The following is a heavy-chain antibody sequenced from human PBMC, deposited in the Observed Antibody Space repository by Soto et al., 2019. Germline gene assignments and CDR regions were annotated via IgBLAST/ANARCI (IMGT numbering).Heavy chain of an antibody. CDR2: ISYDGSNK. Sequence: LSLSCAASGFTFSSYAMHWVRQAPGKGLEWVAVISYDGSNKYYADSVKGRFTISRDNSKNTLYLQMNSLRAEDTAVYYCARDIHGLDYYYGMDVWGQGTTVTVSS. CDR1: GFTFSSYA. V-gene: IGHV3-30-3*01. J-gene: IGHJ6*02. CDR3: ARDIHGLDYYYGMDV. D-gene: IGHD2-21*01.